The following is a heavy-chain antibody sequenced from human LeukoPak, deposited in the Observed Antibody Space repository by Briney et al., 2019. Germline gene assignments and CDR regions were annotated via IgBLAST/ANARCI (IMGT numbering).Heavy chain of an antibody. V-gene: IGHV1-18*01. CDR2: ISAYNGNI. CDR3: ARDRYSPDMITFGGVIGPDY. D-gene: IGHD3-16*02. Sequence: GASVKVSCKASGYTFTSYGISWVRQAPGQGLEWMGWISAYNGNINYAQKLQGRVTMTTDTSTSTAYMELRSLRSDDTAVYYCARDRYSPDMITFGGVIGPDYWGQGTLVTVSS. J-gene: IGHJ4*02. CDR1: GYTFTSYG.